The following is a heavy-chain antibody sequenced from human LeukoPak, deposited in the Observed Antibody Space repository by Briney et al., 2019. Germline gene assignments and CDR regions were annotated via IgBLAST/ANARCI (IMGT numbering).Heavy chain of an antibody. CDR2: IYYSGST. CDR1: GGSISSSTYY. J-gene: IGHJ4*02. D-gene: IGHD1-7*01. Sequence: SETLSLTCTVSGGSISSSTYYWGWIRQPPGKGLEWIGSIYYSGSTYYNPSLKSRFTTSLDTSKNQSSLNLSSVTAADTAVYYCTGELAGTTVHYWGQGTLVTVSS. CDR3: TGELAGTTVHY. V-gene: IGHV4-39*07.